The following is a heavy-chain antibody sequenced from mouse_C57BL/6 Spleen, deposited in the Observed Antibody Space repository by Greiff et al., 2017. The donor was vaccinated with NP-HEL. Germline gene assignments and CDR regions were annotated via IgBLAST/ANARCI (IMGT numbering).Heavy chain of an antibody. CDR2: IDPSDSYT. Sequence: QVQLQQPGAELVRPGTSVKLSCKASGYTFTSYWMHWVKQRPGQGLEWIGVIDPSDSYTNYNQKFKGKATLTVHTSSSTAYMQLSSLTSEDSAVYYGARGRNFDYWGQGTTLTVSS. CDR3: ARGRNFDY. V-gene: IGHV1-59*01. J-gene: IGHJ2*01. CDR1: GYTFTSYW.